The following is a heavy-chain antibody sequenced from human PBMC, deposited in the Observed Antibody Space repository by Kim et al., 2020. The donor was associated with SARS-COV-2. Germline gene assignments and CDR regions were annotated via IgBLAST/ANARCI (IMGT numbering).Heavy chain of an antibody. CDR1: GFTFSSYW. CDR3: ARDSHCSGGSCYSGADNNYGMDV. J-gene: IGHJ6*02. Sequence: GGSLRLSCAASGFTFSSYWMHWVRQAPGKGLVWVSRINSDGSSTSYADSVKGRFTISRDNAKNTLYLQMNSLRAEDTAVYYCARDSHCSGGSCYSGADNNYGMDVWGQGTTVTVSS. V-gene: IGHV3-74*01. D-gene: IGHD2-15*01. CDR2: INSDGSST.